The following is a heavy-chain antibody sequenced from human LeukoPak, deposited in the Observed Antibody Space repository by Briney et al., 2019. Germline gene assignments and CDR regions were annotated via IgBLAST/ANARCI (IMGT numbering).Heavy chain of an antibody. V-gene: IGHV4-38-2*02. CDR3: ARGGNPPDKYSYGLFDY. CDR1: GYSISSGYY. CDR2: IYHSGST. D-gene: IGHD5-18*01. Sequence: PSETLSLTCTVSGYSISSGYYWGWIRQPPGKGLEWIGSIYHSGSTYYNPSLKSRVTISVDTSKNQFSLKLSSVTAADTAVYYCARGGNPPDKYSYGLFDYWGQGTLVTVSS. J-gene: IGHJ4*02.